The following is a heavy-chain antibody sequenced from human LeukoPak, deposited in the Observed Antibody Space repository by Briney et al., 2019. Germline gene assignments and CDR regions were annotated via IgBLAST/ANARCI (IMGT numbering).Heavy chain of an antibody. CDR2: INPKTGGT. CDR1: GYTFTGYY. Sequence: ASVKVSCKASGYTFTGYYIHWARQAPGQGLEWVGWINPKTGGTNYAQKFLDRVTMTTDMSTSTAYMELIRLRSRDTAVYFCARDFEGEGPDYWGRGTLVTVSS. J-gene: IGHJ4*02. CDR3: ARDFEGEGPDY. V-gene: IGHV1-2*02. D-gene: IGHD1-26*01.